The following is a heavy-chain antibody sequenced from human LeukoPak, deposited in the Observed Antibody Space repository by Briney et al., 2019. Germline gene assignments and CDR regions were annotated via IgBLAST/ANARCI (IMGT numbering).Heavy chain of an antibody. D-gene: IGHD6-13*01. J-gene: IGHJ6*02. Sequence: PGGSLRLSCAASGFTFSSYWMSWVRQAPGKGLEWVSVIYSGGSTYYADSVKGRFTISRDNSKNTLYLQMNSLRAEDTAVYYCARDRYSSSWSNYYYGMDVWGQGTTVTVSS. V-gene: IGHV3-53*01. CDR1: GFTFSSYW. CDR3: ARDRYSSSWSNYYYGMDV. CDR2: IYSGGST.